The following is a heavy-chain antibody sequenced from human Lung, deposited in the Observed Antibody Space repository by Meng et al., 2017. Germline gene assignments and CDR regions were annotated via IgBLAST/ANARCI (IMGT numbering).Heavy chain of an antibody. D-gene: IGHD4-11*01. CDR3: ARGPTTMAHDFDY. V-gene: IGHV4-34*01. J-gene: IGHJ4*02. CDR2: INHSGST. Sequence: QVQLQQGGAGLLTPSEPLSLTCVVSGGSFSDYYWSWIRHPPGKGLEWIGEINHSGSTNYNPSLESRATISVDTSQNNLSLKLSSVTAADSAVYYCARGPTTMAHDFDYWGQGTLVTVSS. CDR1: GGSFSDYY.